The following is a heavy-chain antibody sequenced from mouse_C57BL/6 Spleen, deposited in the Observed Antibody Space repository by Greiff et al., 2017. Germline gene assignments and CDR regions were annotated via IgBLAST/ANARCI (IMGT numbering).Heavy chain of an antibody. CDR1: GYTFTSYW. D-gene: IGHD2-3*01. J-gene: IGHJ3*01. CDR3: ARDDDYLGWFAY. CDR2: IDPSDSET. Sequence: QVQLQQPGAELVRPGSSVKLSCKASGYTFTSYWMHWVKQRPIQGLEWIGNIDPSDSETHYNQKFKDKATLTVDKSSSTAYMQLSSLTSEDSAVYYGARDDDYLGWFAYWGQGTLVTVSA. V-gene: IGHV1-52*01.